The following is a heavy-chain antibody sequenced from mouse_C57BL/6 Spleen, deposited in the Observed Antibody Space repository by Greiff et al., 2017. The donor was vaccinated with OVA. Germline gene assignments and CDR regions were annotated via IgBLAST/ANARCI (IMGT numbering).Heavy chain of an antibody. V-gene: IGHV1-53*01. D-gene: IGHD2-1*01. CDR1: GYTFTSYW. J-gene: IGHJ2*01. Sequence: QVQLQQPGTELVKPGASVKLSCKASGYTFTSYWMHWVKQRPGQGLEWIGNINPSNGGTNYNEKFKSKATLTVDKSSSTAYMQLSSLTSEDSAVYCWAYGNYRGGYFDYWGQGTTLTVSS. CDR3: AYGNYRGGYFDY. CDR2: INPSNGGT.